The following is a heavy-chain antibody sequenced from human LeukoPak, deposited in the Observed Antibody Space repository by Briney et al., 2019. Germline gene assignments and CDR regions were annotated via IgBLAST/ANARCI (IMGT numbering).Heavy chain of an antibody. CDR3: ARGYHDFWSGYYYNSYFDC. CDR1: ADSISSSTYY. J-gene: IGHJ4*02. V-gene: IGHV4-39*01. CDR2: VYSSRTT. Sequence: SETLSLTCSVSADSISSSTYYRAWLRQPPGKGLERIGRVYSSRTTYNNPSLMSRVTTSVDTSKNQFSLRLSSVAAADTAVYYCARGYHDFWSGYYYNSYFDCWGQGALVTVSS. D-gene: IGHD3-3*01.